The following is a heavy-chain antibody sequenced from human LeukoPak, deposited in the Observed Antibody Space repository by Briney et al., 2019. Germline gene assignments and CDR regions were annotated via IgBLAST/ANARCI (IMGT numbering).Heavy chain of an antibody. CDR3: AKDARRTSGWYFFDY. Sequence: PGGSLRLSCAASGFAFSNQAMGWVRQASGKGLEWVSVISDSGDITYYADSVKGRFTISRDNSRNTLSLQMNSLRAEDTAVYYCAKDARRTSGWYFFDYWGQGTLVTVSS. V-gene: IGHV3-23*01. CDR2: ISDSGDIT. D-gene: IGHD6-19*01. CDR1: GFAFSNQA. J-gene: IGHJ4*02.